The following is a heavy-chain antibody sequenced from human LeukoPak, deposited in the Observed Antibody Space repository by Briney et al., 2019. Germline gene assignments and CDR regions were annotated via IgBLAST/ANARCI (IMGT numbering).Heavy chain of an antibody. D-gene: IGHD3-9*01. CDR1: GFTFSIYS. CDR2: ISSSSSYI. CDR3: ARDLNDAFDI. V-gene: IGHV3-21*01. J-gene: IGHJ3*02. Sequence: GGSLRLSCTASGFTFSIYSMNWVRQAPGMGLEWVSSISSSSSYIKYVDSVKGRFTISRDNAKNSLYLQMNSLRAEDTAMYYCARDLNDAFDIWGQGTMVTGSS.